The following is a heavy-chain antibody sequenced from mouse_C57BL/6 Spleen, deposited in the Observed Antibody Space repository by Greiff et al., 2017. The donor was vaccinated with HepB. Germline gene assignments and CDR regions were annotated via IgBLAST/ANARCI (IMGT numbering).Heavy chain of an antibody. V-gene: IGHV5-4*01. CDR1: GFTFSSYA. Sequence: DVKLVESGGGLVKPGGSLKLSCAASGFTFSSYAMSWVRQTPEKRLEWVATISDGGSYTYYPDNVKGRFTISRDNAKNNLYLQMSHLKSEDTAMYYCAREVTGTSFDYWGQGTTLTVSS. CDR2: ISDGGSYT. CDR3: AREVTGTSFDY. D-gene: IGHD4-1*01. J-gene: IGHJ2*01.